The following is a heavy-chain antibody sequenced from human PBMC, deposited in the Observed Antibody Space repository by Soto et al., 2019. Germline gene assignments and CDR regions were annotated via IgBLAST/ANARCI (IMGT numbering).Heavy chain of an antibody. Sequence: ASVKVSCKASGGTFSSYTISWVRQAPGQGLEWMGRIIPILGIANYAQKFQGRVTITADKSTSTAYMELSSLRSEDTAVYYCARGGDMLTFGGVIPYYMDVWGKGTTVTVSS. CDR2: IIPILGIA. CDR1: GGTFSSYT. D-gene: IGHD3-16*02. CDR3: ARGGDMLTFGGVIPYYMDV. J-gene: IGHJ6*03. V-gene: IGHV1-69*02.